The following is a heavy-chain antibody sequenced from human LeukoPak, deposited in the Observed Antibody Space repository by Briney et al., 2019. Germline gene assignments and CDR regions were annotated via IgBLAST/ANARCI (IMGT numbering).Heavy chain of an antibody. V-gene: IGHV3-48*01. CDR2: ISGRSSTI. CDR1: AFTFSDYS. J-gene: IGHJ4*02. D-gene: IGHD1-26*01. Sequence: GGSLRLSCAASAFTFSDYSMNWVRQAPGKGLEWVSYISGRSSTIYYADSVKGRFTVSRDNAKNSMYLQMNSLGAEDTAVYYCARDRMKSGSYYFDYWGQGTLVTVSS. CDR3: ARDRMKSGSYYFDY.